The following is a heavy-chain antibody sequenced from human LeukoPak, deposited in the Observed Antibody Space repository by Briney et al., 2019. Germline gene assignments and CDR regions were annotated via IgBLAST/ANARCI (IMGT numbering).Heavy chain of an antibody. J-gene: IGHJ5*02. CDR2: IYPLDLIT. CDR3: ARLAPDYADYWFDP. D-gene: IGHD4-17*01. V-gene: IGHV5-51*01. CDR1: GYDFSTKW. Sequence: GESLKISCQTSGYDFSTKWIGWVRQMPGKGLEWMGIIYPLDLITRYSPSFQGHVTISADTSINTAYLQWPSLKPSDTAIYYCARLAPDYADYWFDPWGQGTLVTVSS.